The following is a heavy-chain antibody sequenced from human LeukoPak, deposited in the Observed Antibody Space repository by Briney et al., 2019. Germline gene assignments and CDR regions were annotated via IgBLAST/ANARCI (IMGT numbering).Heavy chain of an antibody. J-gene: IGHJ4*02. CDR3: ARDSDILTGYYFVY. D-gene: IGHD3-9*01. Sequence: PGGSLRLSCAASGFTFSSYAMHWVRQAPGKGLEWVAVISYDGSNKYYADSVKGRFTISRDNSKNTLYLQMNSLRAEDTAVYYCARDSDILTGYYFVYWGQGTLVTVSS. V-gene: IGHV3-30*04. CDR2: ISYDGSNK. CDR1: GFTFSSYA.